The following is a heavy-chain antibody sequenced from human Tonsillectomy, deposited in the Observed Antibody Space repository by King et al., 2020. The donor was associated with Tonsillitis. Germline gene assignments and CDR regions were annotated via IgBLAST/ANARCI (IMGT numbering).Heavy chain of an antibody. D-gene: IGHD3-3*01. CDR1: GGSFSGYY. V-gene: IGHV4-34*01. CDR2: INHSGST. J-gene: IGHJ4*02. Sequence: VQLQQWGAGLLKPSETLSLTCAVYGGSFSGYYWSWIRQPPGKGLEWIGEINHSGSTNYNPSLKSRVTISVDTSKNQFSLNLNSVTAADTAVYYCASLGWLLDYWGQGTLVTVSS. CDR3: ASLGWLLDY.